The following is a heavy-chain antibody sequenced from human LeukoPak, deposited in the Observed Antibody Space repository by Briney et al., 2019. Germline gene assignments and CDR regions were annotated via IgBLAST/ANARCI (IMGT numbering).Heavy chain of an antibody. CDR3: ARAESSDAFDI. D-gene: IGHD3-16*02. V-gene: IGHV3-64*01. CDR2: ISSNGGST. J-gene: IGHJ3*02. Sequence: GGSLRLSCAASGFTFSSYAMHWVRQAPGKGLEYVSAISSNGGSTYYANSVKGRFTISRDNSKNTLYLQMGSLRAEDMAVYYCARAESSDAFDIWGQGTMVTVSS. CDR1: GFTFSSYA.